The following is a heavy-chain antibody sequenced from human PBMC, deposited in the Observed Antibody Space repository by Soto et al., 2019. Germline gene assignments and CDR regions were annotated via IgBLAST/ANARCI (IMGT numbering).Heavy chain of an antibody. V-gene: IGHV3-9*01. D-gene: IGHD5-12*01. CDR1: GFSFNVYA. CDR3: QKDVESVARNFRS. J-gene: IGHJ5*02. Sequence: EVQLVESGGGLVQPGRSLRLSCAASGFSFNVYAMHWVRQIPGKGLEWVSGTNWNGDNIGYADSVKGRFTISRDNAQISMYLQVHSLIYEDTALYYGQKDVESVARNFRSWGQGTLVTFSS. CDR2: TNWNGDNI.